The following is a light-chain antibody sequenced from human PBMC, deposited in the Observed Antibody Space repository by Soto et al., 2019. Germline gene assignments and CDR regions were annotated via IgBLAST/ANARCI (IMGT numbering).Light chain of an antibody. J-gene: IGKJ3*01. CDR3: LQWNTLPLT. V-gene: IGKV1-17*01. CDR2: DAF. Sequence: DIQMTQSPSSLSASVGDRVTITCRASQGIRNDLGWYQQKSGKAPKRLLYDAFTLESGVPSRFSGGGSGTEFTLTISSLQPEDFATYYCLQWNTLPLTFGPGTKVDIK. CDR1: QGIRND.